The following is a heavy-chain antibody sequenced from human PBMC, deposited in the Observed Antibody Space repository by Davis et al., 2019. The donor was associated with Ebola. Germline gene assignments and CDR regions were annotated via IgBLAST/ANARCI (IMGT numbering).Heavy chain of an antibody. CDR1: GFTVSSNY. CDR2: IYSGSIT. V-gene: IGHV3-66*01. J-gene: IGHJ4*02. Sequence: PSETLSLTCAASGFTVSSNYMNWVRQAPGKGLEWVSVIYSGSITYYADSVKGRFTISRDNSKNTMYLQMNSLRAEDTAVYYCARGSDSDYWGQGTLVTVSS. CDR3: ARGSDSDY.